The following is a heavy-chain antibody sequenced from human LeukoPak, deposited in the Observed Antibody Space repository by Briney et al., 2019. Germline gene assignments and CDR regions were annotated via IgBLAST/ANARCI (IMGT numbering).Heavy chain of an antibody. CDR3: AIHSEQQLANY. V-gene: IGHV3-33*08. Sequence: GGSLRLSCATSGFTFSNYGMHWVRQAPGKGLEWVAIIWSDGSNKYYADSVKGRFTISRDNSKNTLFLQMSSLRAEDTAVYYCAIHSEQQLANYWGQGTLVTVSS. J-gene: IGHJ4*02. CDR2: IWSDGSNK. CDR1: GFTFSNYG. D-gene: IGHD6-13*01.